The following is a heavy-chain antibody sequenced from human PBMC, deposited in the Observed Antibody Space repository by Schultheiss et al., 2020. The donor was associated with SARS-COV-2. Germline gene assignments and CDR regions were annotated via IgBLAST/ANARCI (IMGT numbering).Heavy chain of an antibody. CDR2: IKSKTDGGTT. CDR3: ARKAWDIVVVPAAPPLGLEGEFDY. J-gene: IGHJ4*02. Sequence: GGSLRLSCAASGFTFSNAWMSWVRQAPGKGLEWVGRIKSKTDGGTTDYAAPVKGRFTISRDDSKNTLYLQMNSLKTEDTAVYYCARKAWDIVVVPAAPPLGLEGEFDYWGQGTLVTVSS. D-gene: IGHD2-2*01. V-gene: IGHV3-15*01. CDR1: GFTFSNAW.